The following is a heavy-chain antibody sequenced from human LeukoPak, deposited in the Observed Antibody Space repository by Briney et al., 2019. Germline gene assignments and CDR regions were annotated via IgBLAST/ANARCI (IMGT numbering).Heavy chain of an antibody. V-gene: IGHV3-66*01. CDR3: ASIFY. J-gene: IGHJ4*02. CDR2: IYSGGST. CDR1: GFTFSSYA. Sequence: GGSLRLSCAASGFTFSSYAMSWVRQAPGKGLEWVSVIYSGGSTYYADSVKGRFTISRDNSKNTLYLRMNSLRAEDTAVYYCASIFYWGQGTLVTVSS.